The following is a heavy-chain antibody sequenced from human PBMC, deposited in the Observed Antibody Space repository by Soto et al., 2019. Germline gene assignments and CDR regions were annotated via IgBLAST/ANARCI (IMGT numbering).Heavy chain of an antibody. CDR3: AKGHQLLYGRGMDV. CDR1: GGSISSYY. V-gene: IGHV4-59*01. D-gene: IGHD2-2*02. Sequence: SETLSLTCTVSGGSISSYYWSWIRQPPGKGLEWIGYIYYSGSTNYNPSLKSRVTISVDTSKNQFSLKLSSVTAADTAVYYRAKGHQLLYGRGMDVWGQGTTVTVSS. J-gene: IGHJ6*02. CDR2: IYYSGST.